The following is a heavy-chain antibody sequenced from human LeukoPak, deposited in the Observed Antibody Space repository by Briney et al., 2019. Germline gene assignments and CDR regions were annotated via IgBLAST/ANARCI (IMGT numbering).Heavy chain of an antibody. CDR3: AKDRVVFNWNYAYYFDD. CDR1: GFTFSTYA. CDR2: ISYDGSDK. J-gene: IGHJ4*02. Sequence: GGSLSLSCAASGFTFSTYAMHWLRQPPGRGLEWVAVISYDGSDKSYADSVKGRFTISRDNSKNTLYLPMNRLRPEDTAVYYCAKDRVVFNWNYAYYFDDWGQGTLVTVSS. D-gene: IGHD1-7*01. V-gene: IGHV3-30*18.